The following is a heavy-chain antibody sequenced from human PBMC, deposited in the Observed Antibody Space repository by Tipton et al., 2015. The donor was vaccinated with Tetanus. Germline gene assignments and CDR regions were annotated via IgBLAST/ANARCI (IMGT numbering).Heavy chain of an antibody. CDR3: AKGYSYGYEGDY. V-gene: IGHV3-23*01. D-gene: IGHD5-18*01. J-gene: IGHJ4*02. Sequence: SLRLSCAASGFTFSSYAMSWVRQAPGKGLEWVSAISGSGGSTYYADSVKGRFTISRDNSKNTLYLQMNSLRAEDTAVYYCAKGYSYGYEGDYWGQGTLVTVSS. CDR2: ISGSGGST. CDR1: GFTFSSYA.